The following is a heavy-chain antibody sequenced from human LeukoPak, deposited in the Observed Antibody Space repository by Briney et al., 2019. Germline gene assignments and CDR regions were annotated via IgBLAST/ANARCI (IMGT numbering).Heavy chain of an antibody. J-gene: IGHJ6*02. CDR1: GYTFTSYD. D-gene: IGHD4-11*01. CDR2: MNPNSGNT. V-gene: IGHV1-8*01. CDR3: ARSVTIQNYYYYGMDV. Sequence: ASVKVSCKASGYTFTSYDINWVRQATGQGLEWMGWMNPNSGNTGYAQKVQGRVTMTRNTSISTAYMELSSLRSEDTAVYYCARSVTIQNYYYYGMDVWGQGTTVTVSS.